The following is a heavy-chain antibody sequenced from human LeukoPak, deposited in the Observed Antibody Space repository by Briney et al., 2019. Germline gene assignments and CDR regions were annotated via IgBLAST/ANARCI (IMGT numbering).Heavy chain of an antibody. D-gene: IGHD3-9*01. CDR1: GYTFTSYG. CDR3: TREATGYSWFDP. V-gene: IGHV1-18*01. Sequence: GASVKVSCKASGYTFTSYGISWVRQAPGQGLEWTGWISGYNGNTNYAQKFQGRVTMTTDTSTNTAYMELRSLRSDDTAVYYCTREATGYSWFDPWGQGTLVTVSS. CDR2: ISGYNGNT. J-gene: IGHJ5*02.